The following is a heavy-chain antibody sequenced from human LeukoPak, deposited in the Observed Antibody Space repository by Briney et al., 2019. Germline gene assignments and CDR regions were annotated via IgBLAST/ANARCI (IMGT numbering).Heavy chain of an antibody. CDR1: GFTFSNHA. CDR2: ISGSGDST. Sequence: GGSLRLSCAASGFTFSNHAMSWVRQAPGKGLEWVSTISGSGDSTYYADSVKGRFTISGDNSKNTLYLQMNSLRAEDTAVYYCAGRGPNWGFFDYWGRGTLVTVSS. V-gene: IGHV3-23*01. J-gene: IGHJ4*02. D-gene: IGHD7-27*01. CDR3: AGRGPNWGFFDY.